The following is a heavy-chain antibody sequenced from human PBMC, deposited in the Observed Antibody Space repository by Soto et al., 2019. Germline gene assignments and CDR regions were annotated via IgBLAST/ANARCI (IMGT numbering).Heavy chain of an antibody. J-gene: IGHJ6*03. V-gene: IGHV4-34*01. CDR3: ARGGRDWNDGRVYYYMDV. Sequence: PSETLSLTCAVYGGSFSGYYWSWIRQPPGKGLEWIGEINHSGSTNYNPSLKSRVTISVDTSKNQFSLKLSSVTAADTAVYYCARGGRDWNDGRVYYYMDVWGKGTTVTVSS. CDR1: GGSFSGYY. CDR2: INHSGST. D-gene: IGHD1-1*01.